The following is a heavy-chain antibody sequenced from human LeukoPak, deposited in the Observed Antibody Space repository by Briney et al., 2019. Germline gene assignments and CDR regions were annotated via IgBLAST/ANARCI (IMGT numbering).Heavy chain of an antibody. J-gene: IGHJ4*02. D-gene: IGHD2-2*01. CDR2: ISSSSSYI. V-gene: IGHV3-21*01. CDR3: AGHGVVPAAPSPFDY. CDR1: GFTFSSYS. Sequence: GGSLRLSCAASGFTFSSYSMNWVRQAPGKGLEWVSSISSSSSYIYYADSVKGRFTISRDNAKSSLYLQMNSLRAEDTAVYYCAGHGVVPAAPSPFDYWGQGTLVTVSS.